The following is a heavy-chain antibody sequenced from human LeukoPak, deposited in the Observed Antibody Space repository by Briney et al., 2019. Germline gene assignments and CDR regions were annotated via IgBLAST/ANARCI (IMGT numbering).Heavy chain of an antibody. V-gene: IGHV3-30*01. D-gene: IGHD3-10*01. CDR2: ISYDGSNK. Sequence: QPGGSLRLSCAAAGFTFDDYFMGWVRQAPGKGLEWVAVISYDGSNKYYADSVKGRFTISRDNSKNTLYLQMNSLRAEDTAVYYCARDLGWFGDWGQGTLVTVSS. CDR1: GFTFDDYF. CDR3: ARDLGWFGD. J-gene: IGHJ4*02.